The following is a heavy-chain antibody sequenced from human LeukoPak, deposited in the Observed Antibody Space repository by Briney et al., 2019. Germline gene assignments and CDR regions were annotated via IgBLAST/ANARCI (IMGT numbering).Heavy chain of an antibody. CDR3: ARPLIVVVPAARTAAFDI. V-gene: IGHV1-46*01. CDR2: INPSGGST. D-gene: IGHD2-2*01. CDR1: GYTFTSYY. Sequence: ASVKVSCKASGYTFTSYYMHWVRQAPGQGLEWMGIINPSGGSTSYAQKFQGRVTMTRDTSTSTVYMELSSLRSEDTAVYYCARPLIVVVPAARTAAFDIWGQGTMVTVSS. J-gene: IGHJ3*02.